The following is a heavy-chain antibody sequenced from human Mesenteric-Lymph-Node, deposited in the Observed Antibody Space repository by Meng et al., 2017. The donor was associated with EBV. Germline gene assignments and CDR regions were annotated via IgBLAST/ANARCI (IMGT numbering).Heavy chain of an antibody. Sequence: QVQLVQSGAEVKKPXXSXKVSCKASGYTFTSYSMHWVRQAPGQRLEWMGWINVGNGNTKYSQKFQGRVTITRDTSASTAYMELSSLRSEDTAVYYCARESLGNWFDPWGQGALVTVSS. V-gene: IGHV1-3*01. D-gene: IGHD7-27*01. CDR2: INVGNGNT. CDR1: GYTFTSYS. CDR3: ARESLGNWFDP. J-gene: IGHJ5*02.